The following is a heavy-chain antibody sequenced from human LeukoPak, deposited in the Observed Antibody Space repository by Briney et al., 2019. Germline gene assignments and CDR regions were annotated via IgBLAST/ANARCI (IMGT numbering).Heavy chain of an antibody. D-gene: IGHD3-22*01. CDR1: GYTFTSYG. Sequence: ASVKVSCKASGYTFTSYGISWVRQAPGQGLEWMGWISAYNGNTNYAQKLQGRVTMTTDTSTSTAYMELRSLRSDDPAVYYCARTLTYYYDSSGYYPPLGYWGQGTLVTVSS. CDR2: ISAYNGNT. CDR3: ARTLTYYYDSSGYYPPLGY. V-gene: IGHV1-18*01. J-gene: IGHJ4*02.